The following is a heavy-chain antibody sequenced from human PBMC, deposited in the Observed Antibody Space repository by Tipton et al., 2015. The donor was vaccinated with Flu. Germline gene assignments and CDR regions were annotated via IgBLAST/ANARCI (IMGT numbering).Heavy chain of an antibody. CDR2: IGGGGAIT. V-gene: IGHV3-23*01. Sequence: GSLRLSCAASGFLFSSYWMAWVRQAPGKGLEWVSAIGGGGAITYFEDSVKGRFIISRDNIRNTLYLQMNSLRAEDTAIYYCARVIPEFVAGLSYWGQGTLVSVSS. D-gene: IGHD6-19*01. J-gene: IGHJ4*02. CDR1: GFLFSSYW. CDR3: ARVIPEFVAGLSY.